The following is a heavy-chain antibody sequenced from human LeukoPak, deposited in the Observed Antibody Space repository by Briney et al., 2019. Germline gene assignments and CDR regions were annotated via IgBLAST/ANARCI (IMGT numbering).Heavy chain of an antibody. CDR2: ISGSGSHT. CDR3: ARGDSTH. J-gene: IGHJ4*02. D-gene: IGHD2-21*01. Sequence: GGSLRLSCVTSGFTFSTYAFHWVRQAPGKGLEWVSTISGSGSHTYYADSVKGRFTISRDNAKNTLYLQMSSLRAEDTAVYYCARGDSTHWGQGTLVTVSS. V-gene: IGHV3-21*01. CDR1: GFTFSTYA.